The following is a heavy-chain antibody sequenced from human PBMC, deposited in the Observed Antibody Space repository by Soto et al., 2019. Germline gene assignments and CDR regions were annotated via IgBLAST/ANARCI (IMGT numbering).Heavy chain of an antibody. Sequence: QVQLVQSGAEVKKPWASVKVSCKASGYTFTSYAMHWVRQAPGQRLEWMGWINAGNGNTKYSQKFQGRVTITRDTSASTAYMELSSLRSEDTAVYYCARGYGGPIGWFDPWGQGTLVTVSS. CDR3: ARGYGGPIGWFDP. J-gene: IGHJ5*02. V-gene: IGHV1-3*01. D-gene: IGHD3-16*01. CDR2: INAGNGNT. CDR1: GYTFTSYA.